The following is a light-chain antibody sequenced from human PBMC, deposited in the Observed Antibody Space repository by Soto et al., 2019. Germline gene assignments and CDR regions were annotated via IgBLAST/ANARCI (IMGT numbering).Light chain of an antibody. V-gene: IGLV2-14*01. CDR3: SSYTGSSTPYF. Sequence: QSVLTQPASVSGSPGQSITISCTGTSSDVGGYNYVSWYQPHPGKAPKLMIYEVSNRPSGVSNRFSGSKSGNTASLTISGLQAEDEADYYCSSYTGSSTPYFFGTGTKVPS. CDR1: SSDVGGYNY. J-gene: IGLJ1*01. CDR2: EVS.